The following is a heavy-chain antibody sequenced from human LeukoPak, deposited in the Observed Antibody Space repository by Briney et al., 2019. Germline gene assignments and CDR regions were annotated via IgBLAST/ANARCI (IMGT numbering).Heavy chain of an antibody. D-gene: IGHD1-26*01. CDR3: AKDPSSPGWARDAFDI. J-gene: IGHJ3*02. Sequence: GGSLRLSCAASGFTFSSYGMHWVRQAPGKGLEWVAFIRYDGSNKYYADSVKGRFTISRDNSKNTLYLQMNSLRAEDTAVYYCAKDPSSPGWARDAFDIWGQGTMVTVSS. CDR2: IRYDGSNK. CDR1: GFTFSSYG. V-gene: IGHV3-30*02.